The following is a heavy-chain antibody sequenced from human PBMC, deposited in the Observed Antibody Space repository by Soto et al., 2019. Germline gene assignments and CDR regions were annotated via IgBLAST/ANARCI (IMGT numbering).Heavy chain of an antibody. CDR2: IWYDGSDK. CDR3: ARDRYPFYPPDAFDI. CDR1: GFTLSGNG. V-gene: IGHV3-33*01. D-gene: IGHD2-2*02. J-gene: IGHJ3*02. Sequence: GGSLRLSCAASGFTLSGNGMHWVRQAPGKGLEWVAFIWYDGSDKYYADSVKGRFTISRDNSKNTLYLQMNSLSAEDTAVYYCARDRYPFYPPDAFDIWGQGTLVTVSS.